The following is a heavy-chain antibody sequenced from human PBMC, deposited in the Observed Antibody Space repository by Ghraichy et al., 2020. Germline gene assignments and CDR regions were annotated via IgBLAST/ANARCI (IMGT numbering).Heavy chain of an antibody. Sequence: GGSLRLSCAASGFTFSSYAMTWVRQAPGKGLEWVSGIRGGGGTTYYADSVKGRFTISRDNTKNTLYLQLNSLRAEDAAVYYCAKGDMINTIGGGWGSWGQGTLVTVSS. CDR3: AKGDMINTIGGGWGS. J-gene: IGHJ5*02. CDR2: IRGGGGTT. D-gene: IGHD3-16*01. CDR1: GFTFSSYA. V-gene: IGHV3-23*01.